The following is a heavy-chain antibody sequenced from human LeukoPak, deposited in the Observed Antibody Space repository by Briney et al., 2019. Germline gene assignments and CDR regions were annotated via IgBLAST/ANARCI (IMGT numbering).Heavy chain of an antibody. CDR2: ISSGGDGT. CDR3: AKVPGYSSIFDY. D-gene: IGHD6-13*01. J-gene: IGHJ4*02. Sequence: GGSLRLSCAASGFTFSSYAMSWVRQAPGKGLEWVSAISSGGDGTDYADSVKGRFTISRDNSKNTLYLQMNSLRAEDTAVYYCAKVPGYSSIFDYWGQGTLVTVSS. CDR1: GFTFSSYA. V-gene: IGHV3-23*01.